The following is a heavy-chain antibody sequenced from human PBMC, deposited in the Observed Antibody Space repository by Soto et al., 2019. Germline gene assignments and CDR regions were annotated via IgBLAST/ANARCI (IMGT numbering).Heavy chain of an antibody. J-gene: IGHJ4*02. D-gene: IGHD2-2*01. CDR2: ISYDGSNK. Sequence: PGGSLRLSCAASGFTFSSYGMHWVRQAPGKGLEWVAVISYDGSNKYYADSVKGRFTISRDNSKNTLYLQMTSLRAEDTAVYYCARGPSSLTRFDYWGQGTLVPVSS. CDR3: ARGPSSLTRFDY. CDR1: GFTFSSYG. V-gene: IGHV3-30*03.